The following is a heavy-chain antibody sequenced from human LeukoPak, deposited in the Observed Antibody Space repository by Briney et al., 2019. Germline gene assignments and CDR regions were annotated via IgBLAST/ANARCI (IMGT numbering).Heavy chain of an antibody. CDR1: GGSISSSSYY. CDR2: IYYSGST. J-gene: IGHJ4*01. CDR3: ARHLRAEYYFDY. Sequence: PSETLSLTCTVSGGSISSSSYYWGWIRQPPGKGLEWIGSIYYSGSTYYNPSLKSRVTISVDTSKNQFSLKLNSVTAADTAVYYCARHLRAEYYFDYWGQEPWSPSPQ. V-gene: IGHV4-39*01.